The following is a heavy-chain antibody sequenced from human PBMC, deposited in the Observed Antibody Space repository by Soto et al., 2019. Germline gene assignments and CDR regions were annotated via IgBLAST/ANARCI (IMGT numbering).Heavy chain of an antibody. D-gene: IGHD3-22*01. Sequence: QVQLVESGGGVVQPGRSLRLSCAASGFTFSNYGMHWVRQAPGKGLEWVAIIWYDGSNKYFADSVKGRFTISRDNSKNTLVLQMNSLRAEDPALYYCARGGFYDSSAYHYFHFAFDIWGQGTMVTVSS. CDR3: ARGGFYDSSAYHYFHFAFDI. CDR2: IWYDGSNK. V-gene: IGHV3-33*01. CDR1: GFTFSNYG. J-gene: IGHJ3*02.